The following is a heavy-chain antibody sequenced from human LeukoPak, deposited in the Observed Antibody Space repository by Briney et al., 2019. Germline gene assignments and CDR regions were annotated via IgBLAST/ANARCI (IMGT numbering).Heavy chain of an antibody. V-gene: IGHV3-30*03. D-gene: IGHD1-14*01. CDR1: GFTFSSYG. CDR3: SGLSFLDY. J-gene: IGHJ4*02. CDR2: ISCDGSNK. Sequence: GGSLRLSCAASGFTFSSYGMHWVRQAPGKGLEWVAVISCDGSNKYYADSVKGRFTISRDNSKNTLYLQMNSLRAEDTAVYYCSGLSFLDYWGQGTLVTVSS.